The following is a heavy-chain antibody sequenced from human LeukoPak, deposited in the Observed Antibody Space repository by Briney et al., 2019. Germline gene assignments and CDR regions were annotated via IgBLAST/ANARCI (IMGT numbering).Heavy chain of an antibody. Sequence: GGSLRLSCAASGFTFSSYGMHWVRQAPGKGLEWVAVIWYDGSNKYYADSVKGRFTISRDDSKNTLYLQMNSLRAEDTAVYYCARAPDYGDYDRWFDHWGQGTLVTVSS. D-gene: IGHD4-17*01. CDR2: IWYDGSNK. CDR3: ARAPDYGDYDRWFDH. J-gene: IGHJ5*02. CDR1: GFTFSSYG. V-gene: IGHV3-33*01.